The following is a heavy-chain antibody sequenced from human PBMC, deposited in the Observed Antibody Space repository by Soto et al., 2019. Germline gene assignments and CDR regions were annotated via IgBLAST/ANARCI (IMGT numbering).Heavy chain of an antibody. D-gene: IGHD5-12*01. CDR2: ISSSSSYT. J-gene: IGHJ6*02. Sequence: GGSLRLSCAASGFTFSDYYMSWIRQAPGKGLEWVSYISSSSSYTNYADAVKGRFTISRDNAKNSLYLQMNSVRAEDTAGYYCASHGYSCVYYYYGMDVWGQGTTVTVSS. V-gene: IGHV3-11*06. CDR1: GFTFSDYY. CDR3: ASHGYSCVYYYYGMDV.